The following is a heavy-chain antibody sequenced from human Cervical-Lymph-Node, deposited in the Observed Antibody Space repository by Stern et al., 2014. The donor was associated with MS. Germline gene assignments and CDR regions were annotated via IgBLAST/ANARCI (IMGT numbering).Heavy chain of an antibody. Sequence: QVTLRESGHTLVKPTETLTLTCSLSGFSIRTSGVGVGWIRQPPGKALEXLALLYSDEDKRYSQSLKGRLTVSQDTSKNQVVLTMTNMAPVATATYYCARQGNVDWSPHSYYVMDVWGQGTTVTVTS. CDR2: LYSDEDK. CDR3: ARQGNVDWSPHSYYVMDV. D-gene: IGHD3-9*01. CDR1: GFSIRTSGVG. J-gene: IGHJ6*02. V-gene: IGHV2-5*02.